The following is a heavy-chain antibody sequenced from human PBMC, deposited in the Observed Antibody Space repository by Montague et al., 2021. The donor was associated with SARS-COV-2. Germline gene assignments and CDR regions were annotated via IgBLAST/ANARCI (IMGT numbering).Heavy chain of an antibody. D-gene: IGHD2-21*02. CDR2: ITGSGFTT. Sequence: SLRLSCAASDFTFSDYSMTWVRQAPGKGLEWVSFITGSGFTTYYADSVKGRFTISRDNSRSTLYLQMNSLRVEDTAVYYCARRRIKDILLVLPAPHLDVWGKGTTVTVSS. CDR3: ARRRIKDILLVLPAPHLDV. V-gene: IGHV3-23*01. J-gene: IGHJ6*04. CDR1: DFTFSDYS.